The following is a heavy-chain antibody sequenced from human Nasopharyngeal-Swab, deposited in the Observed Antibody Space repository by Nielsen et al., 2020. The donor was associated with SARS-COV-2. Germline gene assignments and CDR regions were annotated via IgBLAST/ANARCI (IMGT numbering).Heavy chain of an antibody. CDR1: GFTFSSYG. D-gene: IGHD1-26*01. CDR3: ARDHCATTACRFDY. CDR2: ISYDGSNK. Sequence: GESLKISCAASGFTFSSYGMHWVRQAPGKGLEWVAVISYDGSNKYYADSVKGRFTISRDNAKNSLYLQMDSLRDEDTAVYYCARDHCATTACRFDYWGQGTLVTVSS. J-gene: IGHJ4*02. V-gene: IGHV3-33*05.